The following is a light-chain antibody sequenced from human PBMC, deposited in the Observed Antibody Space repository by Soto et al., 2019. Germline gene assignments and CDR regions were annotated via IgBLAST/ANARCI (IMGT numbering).Light chain of an antibody. V-gene: IGLV2-23*02. CDR2: EVG. CDR3: CSYADVNTV. J-gene: IGLJ2*01. CDR1: SSDVENYQL. Sequence: QSALTQPASVSASPGQSITISCTGSSSDVENYQLISWYQQHPGKAPKLIVYEVGRRPSGVSNRFSGSKSGNTASLTISGLQAEDEADYYCCSYADVNTVFGGGTKVTVL.